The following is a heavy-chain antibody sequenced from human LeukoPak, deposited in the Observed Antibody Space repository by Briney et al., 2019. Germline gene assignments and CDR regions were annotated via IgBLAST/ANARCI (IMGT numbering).Heavy chain of an antibody. CDR3: AKGFMVRGSGDAFDI. J-gene: IGHJ3*02. CDR2: ISWNSGSI. Sequence: PGRSLRLSCAASGFTFDDYAMHWVRQAPGKGLEWVSGISWNSGSIGYADSVKGRFTISRDNAKNSLYLQMNSLRAEDTALYYCAKGFMVRGSGDAFDIWGQGTMVTVSS. CDR1: GFTFDDYA. V-gene: IGHV3-9*01. D-gene: IGHD3-10*01.